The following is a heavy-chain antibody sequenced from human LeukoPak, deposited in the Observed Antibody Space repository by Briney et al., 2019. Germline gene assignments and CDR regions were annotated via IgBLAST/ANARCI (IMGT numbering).Heavy chain of an antibody. CDR1: GGSISSSSYY. CDR3: ARHGKSRKFDY. V-gene: IGHV4-39*01. J-gene: IGHJ4*02. Sequence: PSETLSLTCTVSGGSISSSSYYWGWIRQPPGKGLEWIGSIYYSGSTYYNPSLKSRVTISVDTSKNQFSLKLSSVTAADTAVYYCARHGKSRKFDYWGQGTLGTVSS. CDR2: IYYSGST. D-gene: IGHD1-1*01.